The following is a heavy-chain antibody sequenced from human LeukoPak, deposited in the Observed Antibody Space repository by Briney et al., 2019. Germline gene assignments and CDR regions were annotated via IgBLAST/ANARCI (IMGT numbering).Heavy chain of an antibody. CDR1: GGTFSSYA. CDR3: ARSEATGPEYFQH. CDR2: IIPIFGTA. D-gene: IGHD5-12*01. V-gene: IGHV1-69*13. J-gene: IGHJ1*01. Sequence: APLKVSCKASGGTFSSYAISCVRQAPGHGLEWMDGIIPIFGTANYAQKFQGRVTITADESTSTAYMELGSLRSEDTAVYYCARSEATGPEYFQHWGQGTLVTVSS.